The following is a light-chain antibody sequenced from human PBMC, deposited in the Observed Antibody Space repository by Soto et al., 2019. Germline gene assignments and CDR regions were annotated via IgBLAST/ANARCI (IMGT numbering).Light chain of an antibody. CDR2: DDN. CDR1: ISNIGGNS. Sequence: QSVLTQPPSLSAAPGQKVTISCSGSISNIGGNSVSWYQQLPVTAPKLLIYDDNKRPSGIPDRFSGSKSGTSATLGITGFQTGDEADYYCGSWDSSLSAYVFGTGTKV. J-gene: IGLJ1*01. V-gene: IGLV1-51*01. CDR3: GSWDSSLSAYV.